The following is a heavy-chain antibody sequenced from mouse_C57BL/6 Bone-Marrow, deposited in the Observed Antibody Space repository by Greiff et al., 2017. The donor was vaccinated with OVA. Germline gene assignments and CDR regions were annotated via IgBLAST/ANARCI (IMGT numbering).Heavy chain of an antibody. CDR3: ERHEEELYGYDETWFAY. D-gene: IGHD2-2*01. CDR2: FYPGSGSI. CDR1: GYTFTEYT. Sequence: QVQLQQSGAELVKPGASVKLSCKASGYTFTEYTIHWVKQRSGQGLEWIGWFYPGSGSIKYNEKFKDKATLTADKSSSPFYMELSRLTSEDSAIYFCERHEEELYGYDETWFAYWGQGTLVTVSA. V-gene: IGHV1-62-2*01. J-gene: IGHJ3*01.